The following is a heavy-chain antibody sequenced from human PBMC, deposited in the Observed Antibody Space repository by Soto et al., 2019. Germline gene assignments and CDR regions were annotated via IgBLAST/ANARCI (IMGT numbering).Heavy chain of an antibody. CDR3: ARVSWREKYGMDV. V-gene: IGHV3-11*01. CDR2: ITFSGNTV. Sequence: PGGSLRLSCAASGFTFSDSYMSWIRQAPGKWLEWISYITFSGNTVYYADSLKGRFTISRDNAKNSLYLQMNRLRAEDTAVYYCARVSWREKYGMDVWGQGXTVTVYS. J-gene: IGHJ6*02. CDR1: GFTFSDSY.